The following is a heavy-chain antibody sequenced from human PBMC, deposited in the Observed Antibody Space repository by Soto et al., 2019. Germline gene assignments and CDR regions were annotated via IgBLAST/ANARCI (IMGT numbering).Heavy chain of an antibody. CDR1: GFTFGDYA. CDR2: IRSKAYGGTT. J-gene: IGHJ4*02. D-gene: IGHD6-13*01. CDR3: TRDGIWIALIAAAGYKFDY. V-gene: IGHV3-49*03. Sequence: GGSLRLSCSASGFTFGDYAMSWFRQAPGKGLEWVGFIRSKAYGGTTEYAASVRGRFTISRDDSKSIAYLQMNSLKIEDTAVYYCTRDGIWIALIAAAGYKFDYWGQGTLVTVSS.